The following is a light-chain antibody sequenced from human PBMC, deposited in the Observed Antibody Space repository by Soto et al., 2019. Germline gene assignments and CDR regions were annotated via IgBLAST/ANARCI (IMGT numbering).Light chain of an antibody. CDR3: QSYDSSLSGSVV. CDR2: GNS. V-gene: IGLV1-40*01. CDR1: SSNIGAGYD. J-gene: IGLJ2*01. Sequence: QSVLTQPPSVSGAPGPRVTISCTGSSSNIGAGYDVHWYQQLPGTAPKLLIYGNSNRPSGVPDRFSASKSGTSASLAITGLQAEDEADYYYQSYDSSLSGSVVFGGGTKLTVL.